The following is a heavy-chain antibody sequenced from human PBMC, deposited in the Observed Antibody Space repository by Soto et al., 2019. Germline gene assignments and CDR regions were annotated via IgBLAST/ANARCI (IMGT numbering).Heavy chain of an antibody. V-gene: IGHV4-34*01. J-gene: IGHJ6*03. D-gene: IGHD3-16*01. CDR3: ARVLGGYYYYMDV. Sequence: SEILSLTCAVYGGSFSGYYWSWIRQPPGKGLEWIGEINHSGSTNYNPSLKSRVTISVDTSKNQFSLKLSSVTAADTAVYYCARVLGGYYYYMDVWGKGTTVTVSS. CDR2: INHSGST. CDR1: GGSFSGYY.